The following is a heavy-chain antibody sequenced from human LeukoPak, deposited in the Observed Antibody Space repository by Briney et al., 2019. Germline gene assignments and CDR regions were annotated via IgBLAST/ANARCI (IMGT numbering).Heavy chain of an antibody. CDR1: GGSLSGYY. CDR3: ARGRTARGVIKFYYYMDV. D-gene: IGHD3-10*01. J-gene: IGHJ6*03. CDR2: INYSGST. V-gene: IGHV4-34*01. Sequence: LETLSLTCGVYGGSLSGYYWSWIRQPPGKGLEWIGEINYSGSTNYNPSLKSRVTISVDTSKKQFSLRLSSVTAADTAVYYCARGRTARGVIKFYYYMDVWGKGTTVTVSS.